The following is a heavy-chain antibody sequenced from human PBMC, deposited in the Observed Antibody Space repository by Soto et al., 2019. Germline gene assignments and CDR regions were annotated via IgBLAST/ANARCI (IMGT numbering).Heavy chain of an antibody. V-gene: IGHV4-4*07. CDR1: GGSISRSC. CDR3: AREPILYWSPGYNRFDH. CDR2: FYTTGRA. J-gene: IGHJ5*02. Sequence: PSETLSLTCSVSGGSISRSCWNWIRQPAGKGLEWIGRFYTTGRASYNPSLKGRLTLSGDTSKNQFSLRLGSVTAADTAVYYCAREPILYWSPGYNRFDHCGHGLLVTVSS. D-gene: IGHD2-15*01.